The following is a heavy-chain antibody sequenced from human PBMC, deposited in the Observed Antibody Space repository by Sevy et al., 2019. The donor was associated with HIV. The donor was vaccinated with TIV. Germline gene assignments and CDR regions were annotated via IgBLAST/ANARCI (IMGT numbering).Heavy chain of an antibody. CDR3: ARDMVRGVTHYYYYYGMDV. V-gene: IGHV1-18*01. CDR2: ISAYNGNT. J-gene: IGHJ6*02. Sequence: ASVKVSCKASGYTFTSYGISWVRQAPGQGLEWMGWISAYNGNTNYAQKLQGRVTMTTDTSTSTAYMELRSLRSDATAVYYCARDMVRGVTHYYYYYGMDVWGQGTTVTVSS. CDR1: GYTFTSYG. D-gene: IGHD3-10*01.